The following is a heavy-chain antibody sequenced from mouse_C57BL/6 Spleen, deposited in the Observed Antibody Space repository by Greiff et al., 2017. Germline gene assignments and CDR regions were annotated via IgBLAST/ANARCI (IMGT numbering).Heavy chain of an antibody. Sequence: QVTLKVSGPGILQPSQTLSLTCSFSGFSLSTFGMGVGWIRQPSGKGLEWLAHIWWDDDKYYNPALKSRLTISKDTSKKQVFLKIANVDTADTATYYCARMGLTTVVAGDYWGQGTTLTVSS. CDR1: GFSLSTFGMG. D-gene: IGHD1-1*01. CDR2: IWWDDDK. J-gene: IGHJ2*01. CDR3: ARMGLTTVVAGDY. V-gene: IGHV8-8*01.